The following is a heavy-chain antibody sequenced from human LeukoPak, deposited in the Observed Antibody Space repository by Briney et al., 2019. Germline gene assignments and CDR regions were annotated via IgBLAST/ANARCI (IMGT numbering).Heavy chain of an antibody. Sequence: ASVKVSCKASGGTFSSNIITWVRQAPGQGLEWMGWINPNSGGTNYAQKFQGWVTMTRDTSISTAYMELSRLRSDDTAVYYCARGGGYCSSTSCYAIDYWGQGTLVTVSS. CDR3: ARGGGYCSSTSCYAIDY. CDR2: INPNSGGT. D-gene: IGHD2-2*01. J-gene: IGHJ4*02. V-gene: IGHV1-2*04. CDR1: GGTFSSNI.